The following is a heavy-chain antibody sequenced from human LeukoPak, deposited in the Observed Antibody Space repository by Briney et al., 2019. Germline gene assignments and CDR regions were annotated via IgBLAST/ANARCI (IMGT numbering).Heavy chain of an antibody. CDR2: IKQDGSEK. D-gene: IGHD3-10*01. J-gene: IGHJ4*02. Sequence: GGSLRLSCAASGFTLSSYWMSWVRQAPGKGLEWVGNIKQDGSEKYYVDSVKGRVTISRDNAKNSLYLQLNSLRAEDTAVYYCAGTAPGHIWSPVDYWGQGTLVTVSS. CDR1: GFTLSSYW. CDR3: AGTAPGHIWSPVDY. V-gene: IGHV3-7*01.